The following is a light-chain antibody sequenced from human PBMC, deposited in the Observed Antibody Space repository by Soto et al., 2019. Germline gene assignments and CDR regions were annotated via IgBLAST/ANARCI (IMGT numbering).Light chain of an antibody. CDR1: SSDVGGYNY. J-gene: IGLJ1*01. Sequence: QSVLTQPASVSGSAGRSITISCTGTSSDVGGYNYVSWYQQHPGKAPKLMIYEVSNRPSGISNRFSGSKSGNTASLTISGLQADDEADYYCSSYTSSSTRVFGTGTKVTVL. CDR2: EVS. CDR3: SSYTSSSTRV. V-gene: IGLV2-14*01.